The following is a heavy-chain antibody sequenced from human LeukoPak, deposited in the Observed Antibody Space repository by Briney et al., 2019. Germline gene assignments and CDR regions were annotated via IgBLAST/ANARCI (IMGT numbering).Heavy chain of an antibody. J-gene: IGHJ4*02. CDR3: ARDRRIAAAGSSDS. Sequence: GASVKVSCKASGYTFTGYYMHWVRQAPGQGLEWMGWINPNSGGTNYAQKYQGRVTMTRDTSISTAYMELSRLRSDNTAVYYCARDRRIAAAGSSDSWGQGTLVTVSS. CDR2: INPNSGGT. D-gene: IGHD6-13*01. V-gene: IGHV1-2*02. CDR1: GYTFTGYY.